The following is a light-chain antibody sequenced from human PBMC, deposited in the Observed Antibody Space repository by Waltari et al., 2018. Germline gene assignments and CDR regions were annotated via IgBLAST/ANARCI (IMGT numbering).Light chain of an antibody. V-gene: IGKV3-20*01. CDR3: QQYGNSLPYT. Sequence: EIVLTQSPGTLSLSPGERATLSCRGSQTVINTYLAWYQQKPGQAPRLLVSGASSRATGIPYRFSGSVSGTDFTLTISRLEPEDFAVYYCQQYGNSLPYTFGQGTKLEIK. J-gene: IGKJ2*01. CDR1: QTVINTY. CDR2: GAS.